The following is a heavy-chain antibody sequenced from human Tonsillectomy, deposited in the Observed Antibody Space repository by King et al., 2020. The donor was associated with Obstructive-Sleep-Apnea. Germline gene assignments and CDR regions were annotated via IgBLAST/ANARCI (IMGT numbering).Heavy chain of an antibody. Sequence: VQLQESGPGLVKPSDTLSLTCAISGYSISSSNWWGWIRQPPGKGPDWIGYIHYSGTTYYNSSLKSRVTMSVDTSKNQFSLRLSSVTSVDTAVYYCARRGTPGAFDIWGQGAMVTVSS. V-gene: IGHV4-28*01. CDR1: GYSISSSNW. CDR2: IHYSGTT. CDR3: ARRGTPGAFDI. D-gene: IGHD3-16*01. J-gene: IGHJ3*02.